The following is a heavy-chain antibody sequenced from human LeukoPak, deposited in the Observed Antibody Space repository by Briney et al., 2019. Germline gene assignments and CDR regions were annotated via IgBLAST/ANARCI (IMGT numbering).Heavy chain of an antibody. CDR1: GYSFTSYW. Sequence: GESLKISCKGSGYSFTSYWIGWVRQMPGKGLEWMGIIYPGDSDTRYSPSFQGQVTISADKSISTAYLQWSSLTASDTAMYYCARLDDYGDYVVEFGSEYFQHWGQGTLVTVSS. J-gene: IGHJ1*01. CDR3: ARLDDYGDYVVEFGSEYFQH. D-gene: IGHD4-17*01. CDR2: IYPGDSDT. V-gene: IGHV5-51*01.